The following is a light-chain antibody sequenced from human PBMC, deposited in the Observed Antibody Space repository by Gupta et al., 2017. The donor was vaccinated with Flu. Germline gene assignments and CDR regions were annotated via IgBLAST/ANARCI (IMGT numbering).Light chain of an antibody. V-gene: IGKV3-15*01. CDR3: QHDHYYPVT. Sequence: EILMTQSPATLSVSPGERATLACRASQSIGSNLAWYQQKPGQAPRLLIYGASTWPTGLPARFSGSGSGTEFTLTISSMKSEDFAVYHCQHDHYYPVTFGGGTKVEIK. J-gene: IGKJ4*01. CDR1: QSIGSN. CDR2: GAS.